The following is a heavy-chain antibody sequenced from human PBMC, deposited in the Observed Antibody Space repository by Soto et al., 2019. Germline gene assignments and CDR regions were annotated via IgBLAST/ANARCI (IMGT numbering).Heavy chain of an antibody. Sequence: GGSLRLSCAASGFTFSSYWMHWVRQAPGKGLVWVSRINSDGSSTSYADSVKGRFTISRDNAKNTLYLQMNSLRAEDTAVYYCAREDYYGSGSYEGGFDYWGQGTMVTVSS. CDR3: AREDYYGSGSYEGGFDY. CDR2: INSDGSST. J-gene: IGHJ4*02. V-gene: IGHV3-74*01. D-gene: IGHD3-10*01. CDR1: GFTFSSYW.